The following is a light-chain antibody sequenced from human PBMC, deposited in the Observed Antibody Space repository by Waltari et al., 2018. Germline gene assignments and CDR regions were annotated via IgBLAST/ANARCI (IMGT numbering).Light chain of an antibody. CDR1: TGPVTSSHF. Sequence: QPVVTQEPSLTVSPGGTVTLTCSSSTGPVTSSHFPCWFQQRPGQAPRTLISDTSNTYSWTPARFSGSRVEGKAALTLSGAQPDDDADYYCLLSYNRAVVFGRGTKLTV. V-gene: IGLV7-46*01. J-gene: IGLJ2*01. CDR3: LLSYNRAVV. CDR2: DTS.